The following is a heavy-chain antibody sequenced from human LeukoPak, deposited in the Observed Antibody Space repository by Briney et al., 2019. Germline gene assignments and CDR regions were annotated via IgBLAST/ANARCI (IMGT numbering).Heavy chain of an antibody. CDR2: IYYTGST. V-gene: IGHV4-59*12. CDR1: VGSINNFY. Sequence: SETLSLTCSVSVGSINNFYWGCIRRPPGKGLGWIGDIYYTGSTNYNPSLKSRVSMSLDTSKNLISLKLSSVTAADTAVYYCARLPYASPNPGLWGQGTMVPVSS. J-gene: IGHJ3*01. D-gene: IGHD2-2*01. CDR3: ARLPYASPNPGL.